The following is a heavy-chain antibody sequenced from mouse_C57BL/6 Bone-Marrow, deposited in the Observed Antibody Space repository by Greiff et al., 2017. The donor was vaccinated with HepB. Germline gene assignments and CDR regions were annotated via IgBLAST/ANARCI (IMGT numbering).Heavy chain of an antibody. D-gene: IGHD1-1*01. CDR3: ETIYYYGSSYYYYAMDY. J-gene: IGHJ4*01. CDR1: GYTFTSYW. V-gene: IGHV1-55*01. Sequence: VQLQESGAELVKPGASVKMSCKASGYTFTSYWITWVKQRPGQGLEWIGDIYPGSGSTNYNEKFKSKATLTVDTSSSTAYMQLSSLTSEDSAVYYCETIYYYGSSYYYYAMDYWGQGTSVTVSS. CDR2: IYPGSGST.